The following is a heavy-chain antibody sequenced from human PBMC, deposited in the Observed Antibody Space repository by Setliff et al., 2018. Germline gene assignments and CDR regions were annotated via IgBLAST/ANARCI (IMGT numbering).Heavy chain of an antibody. D-gene: IGHD4-17*01. CDR3: ARIARAVTKYYFDY. Sequence: SGPTLVNPTQTLTLTCTFSGFSLSTDGVSVGWIRQPPGKALEWLALIYWDDDKRYSPSLKSRLTTTKDTSKNQVVLTMTNMDPVDTATYFCARIARAVTKYYFDYWGQGTLVTVSS. CDR1: GFSLSTDGVS. J-gene: IGHJ4*02. V-gene: IGHV2-5*02. CDR2: IYWDDDK.